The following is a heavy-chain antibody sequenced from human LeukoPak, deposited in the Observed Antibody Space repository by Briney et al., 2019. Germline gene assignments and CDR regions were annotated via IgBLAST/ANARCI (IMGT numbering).Heavy chain of an antibody. CDR1: GFTFSSYA. CDR2: ISYDGSNK. V-gene: IGHV3-30-3*01. CDR3: ARGYSSSWYRLDY. J-gene: IGHJ4*02. D-gene: IGHD6-13*01. Sequence: PGGSLRLSCAASGFTFSSYAMHWVRQAPGKGLECVAVISYDGSNKYYADSVKGRFTISRDNSKNTLYLQMNSLRAEDTAVYYCARGYSSSWYRLDYWGQGTLVTVSS.